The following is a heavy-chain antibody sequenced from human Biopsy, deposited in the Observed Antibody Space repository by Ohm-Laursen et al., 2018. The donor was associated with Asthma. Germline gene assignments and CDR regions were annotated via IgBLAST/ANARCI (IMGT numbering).Heavy chain of an antibody. J-gene: IGHJ3*02. D-gene: IGHD3-9*01. Sequence: SSVKVSCNASGYTFINYAIHWVRQAPGQRLEWMGWINAGNGNTKYSEKFQGRVTTTRDTSASTAYMDLSSLRSEDTAVYYCARTYYDFLTGQVNDALAMWGQGTVVTVSS. CDR1: GYTFINYA. V-gene: IGHV1-3*01. CDR2: INAGNGNT. CDR3: ARTYYDFLTGQVNDALAM.